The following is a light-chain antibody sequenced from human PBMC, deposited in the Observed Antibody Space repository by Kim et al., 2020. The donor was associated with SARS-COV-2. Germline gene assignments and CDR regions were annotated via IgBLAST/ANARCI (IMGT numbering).Light chain of an antibody. CDR3: QAWDSSVL. Sequence: VSVSPGQTASITCSGDKLENKYACWYQQKPGQSPVLVIYQDSKRPSGIPERFSGSNAGNTATLTIGGTQAMDEADYYCQAWDSSVLFGGGTQLTVL. CDR1: KLENKY. J-gene: IGLJ2*01. CDR2: QDS. V-gene: IGLV3-1*01.